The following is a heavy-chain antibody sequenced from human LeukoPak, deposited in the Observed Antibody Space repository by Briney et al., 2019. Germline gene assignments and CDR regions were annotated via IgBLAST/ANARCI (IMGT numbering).Heavy chain of an antibody. CDR1: GFIFSSYA. D-gene: IGHD3-3*01. CDR3: AKGGVVISDAFDI. CDR2: ISGSGGST. V-gene: IGHV3-23*01. J-gene: IGHJ3*02. Sequence: PGGSLRLSCAASGFIFSSYAMSWVRQAPGKGLDWVSAISGSGGSTYYADSVKGRFTISRDNSKNTLYLQMNSLRAEDTAVYYCAKGGVVISDAFDIWGQGTMVTVSS.